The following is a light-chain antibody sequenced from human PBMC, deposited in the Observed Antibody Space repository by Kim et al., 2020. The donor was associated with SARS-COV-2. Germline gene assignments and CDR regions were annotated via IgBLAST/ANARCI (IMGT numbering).Light chain of an antibody. CDR2: DAS. CDR3: QQSYKTPLT. V-gene: IGKV1-39*01. CDR1: QTINID. J-gene: IGKJ4*01. Sequence: ASVGDRVTITCRASQTINIDLNWYRQQPGKAPELLISDASTLQSGVSSRFSGSGSGTDFTLTISTLQPEDFATYYCQQSYKTPLTFGGGTKVEIK.